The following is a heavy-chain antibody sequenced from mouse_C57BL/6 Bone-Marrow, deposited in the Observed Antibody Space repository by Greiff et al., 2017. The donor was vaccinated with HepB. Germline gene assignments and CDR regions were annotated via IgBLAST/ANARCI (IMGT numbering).Heavy chain of an antibody. CDR1: GYTFTDYN. D-gene: IGHD1-1*01. CDR2: INPNNGGT. V-gene: IGHV1-22*01. CDR3: ARATHYGSSQAWFAY. J-gene: IGHJ3*01. Sequence: VQLQQSGPELVKPGASVKMSCKASGYTFTDYNMHWVKQSHGKSLEWIGYINPNNGGTSYNQKFKGKATLTVNKSSSTAYMELRSLTSEDSAVYYCARATHYGSSQAWFAYWGQGTLVTVSA.